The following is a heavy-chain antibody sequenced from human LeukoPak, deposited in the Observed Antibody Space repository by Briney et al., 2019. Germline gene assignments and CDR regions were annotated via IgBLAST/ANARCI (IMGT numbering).Heavy chain of an antibody. D-gene: IGHD2-2*01. CDR2: IYYSGST. Sequence: NPSETLSLTCTVSGGSISSYYWSWIRQPPGKGLEWIGSIYYSGSTYYNPSLKSRVTISVDTSKNQFSLKLSSVTAADTAVYYCARATQNIYCSSTSCSFDYWGQGTLVTVSS. CDR1: GGSISSYY. V-gene: IGHV4-39*07. J-gene: IGHJ4*02. CDR3: ARATQNIYCSSTSCSFDY.